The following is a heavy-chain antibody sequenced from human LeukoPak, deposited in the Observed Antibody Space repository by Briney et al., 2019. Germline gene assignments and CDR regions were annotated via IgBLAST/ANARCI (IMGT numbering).Heavy chain of an antibody. Sequence: PSETLSLTCTVSGGSISSGGYYWSWIRQHPGKGLEWIGYIYYSGSTYYNPSLKSRVTISVDRSKNQFSLKLSSVTAADTAVYYCARARRYFDWAYAFDIWGQGTMVTVSS. V-gene: IGHV4-31*03. J-gene: IGHJ3*02. D-gene: IGHD3-9*01. CDR2: IYYSGST. CDR1: GGSISSGGYY. CDR3: ARARRYFDWAYAFDI.